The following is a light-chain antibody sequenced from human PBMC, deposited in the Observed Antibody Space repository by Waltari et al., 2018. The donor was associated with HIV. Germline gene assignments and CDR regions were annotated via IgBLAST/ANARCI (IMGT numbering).Light chain of an antibody. CDR1: QGISSY. J-gene: IGKJ2*01. Sequence: DIQLTQSPSFLSASVGDRVTITCRASQGISSYLAWYQQKPGKAPKLLIYAASTLQSGVPSRFSGSGSGTEFTLTISSLQPEDFATYYCQQLTSFGQGTKLEIK. V-gene: IGKV1-9*01. CDR2: AAS. CDR3: QQLTS.